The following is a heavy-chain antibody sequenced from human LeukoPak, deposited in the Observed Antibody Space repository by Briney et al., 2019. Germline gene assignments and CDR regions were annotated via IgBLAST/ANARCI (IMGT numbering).Heavy chain of an antibody. CDR2: ISFDGSNI. V-gene: IGHV3-30*19. D-gene: IGHD4-17*01. CDR3: AREVPYGDYQDGEGFDP. Sequence: GGSLRLSCAASGLSFSSYGMHWVRQAPGKGLDWVAVISFDGSNIYYADSAKGRFTISRDNSKNTLYLQMNSLRAEDTALYYCAREVPYGDYQDGEGFDPWGQGTLVTVSS. CDR1: GLSFSSYG. J-gene: IGHJ5*02.